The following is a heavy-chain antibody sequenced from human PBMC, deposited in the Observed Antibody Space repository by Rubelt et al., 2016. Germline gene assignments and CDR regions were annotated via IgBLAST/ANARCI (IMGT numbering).Heavy chain of an antibody. J-gene: IGHJ5*02. V-gene: IGHV1-24*01. CDR3: AKASGGSGSYYNHWFDP. CDR2: EDGET. D-gene: IGHD3-10*01. Sequence: EDGETIYAQKFQGRVTMTEDTSTDTAYMELSSLRSEDTALYYCAKASGGSGSYYNHWFDPWGQGTLVTVSS.